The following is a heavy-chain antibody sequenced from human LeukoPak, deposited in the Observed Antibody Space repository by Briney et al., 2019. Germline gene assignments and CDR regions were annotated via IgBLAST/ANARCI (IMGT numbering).Heavy chain of an antibody. V-gene: IGHV3-23*01. CDR2: ISDNGAYS. J-gene: IGHJ4*02. CDR3: ARGYCDSSTCYTSESHLDY. CDR1: GFTFITHA. D-gene: IGHD2-2*02. Sequence: SGGSLRLSCAASGFTFITHAMNWVRQAPGKGLEWVSSISDNGAYSYYADSVRGRFIISRDTPRNTLYLQMNSLRAEDTAIYYCARGYCDSSTCYTSESHLDYWGQGALVTVSS.